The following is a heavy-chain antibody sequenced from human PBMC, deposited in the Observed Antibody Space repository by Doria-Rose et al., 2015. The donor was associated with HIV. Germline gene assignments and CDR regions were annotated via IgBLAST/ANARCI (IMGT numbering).Heavy chain of an antibody. J-gene: IGHJ4*02. Sequence: QVTLKEFGPVLVKPTETLTLTCTVSGVSLSSPGMGVSWIRQPPGKALEWLANTFSDDERSYTTSLKSRLTISRGTSKSQVVLTMTDMDPVDTATYYCARIKSSRWYHKYYFDFWGQGTLVIVSA. CDR1: GVSLSSPGMG. D-gene: IGHD6-13*01. CDR3: ARIKSSRWYHKYYFDF. V-gene: IGHV2-26*01. CDR2: TFSDDER.